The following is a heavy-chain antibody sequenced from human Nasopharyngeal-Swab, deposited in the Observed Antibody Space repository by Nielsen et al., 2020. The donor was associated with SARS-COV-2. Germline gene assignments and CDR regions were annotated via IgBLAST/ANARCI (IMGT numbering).Heavy chain of an antibody. V-gene: IGHV3-48*01. CDR2: IISSSSTI. J-gene: IGHJ5*01. CDR3: AKARGGNWIDP. CDR1: GFTLSRYS. D-gene: IGHD3-16*01. Sequence: GQSLTISSAASGFTLSRYSMNWVRQSPGKGLEWVSYIISSSSTIYYADSVKGRFTISRDNAKNSLYLQMNSLRAEDTAVYYCAKARGGNWIDPWGQGTLVTVSS.